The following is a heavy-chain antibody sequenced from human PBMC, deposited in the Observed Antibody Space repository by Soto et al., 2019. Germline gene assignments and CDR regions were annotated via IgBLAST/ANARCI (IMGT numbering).Heavy chain of an antibody. CDR2: ISAYNGNT. V-gene: IGHV1-18*01. CDR3: ARVGGYCSSTSCYAD. J-gene: IGHJ4*02. CDR1: GYTFTSYG. Sequence: ASVKVSCKASGYTFTSYGISWVRQAPGQGLEWMGWISAYNGNTNYAQRLQGRVTMTTDTSASTAYMELRSLRSDDTAVYYCARVGGYCSSTSCYADWGQGTLVTVSS. D-gene: IGHD2-2*01.